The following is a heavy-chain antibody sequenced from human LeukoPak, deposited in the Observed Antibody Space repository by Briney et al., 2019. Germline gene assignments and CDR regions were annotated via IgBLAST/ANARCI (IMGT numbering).Heavy chain of an antibody. CDR3: ARAAGIVVVPAAMRNNWFDP. CDR1: GGTFSSYA. D-gene: IGHD2-2*01. Sequence: GASVKVSCKASGGTFSSYAISWVRQAPGQGLEWMGGIIPIFGTANYAQKFQGRVTITADESTSTAYMELSSLRSEDTAVYYCARAAGIVVVPAAMRNNWFDPWGQGTLVTVSS. V-gene: IGHV1-69*13. J-gene: IGHJ5*02. CDR2: IIPIFGTA.